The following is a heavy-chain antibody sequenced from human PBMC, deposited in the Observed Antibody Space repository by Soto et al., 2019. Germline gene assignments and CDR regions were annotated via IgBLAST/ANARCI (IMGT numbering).Heavy chain of an antibody. J-gene: IGHJ4*02. Sequence: EVQLVQSGAEVKKPGESLKISCKGSGYSFTSYWIGWVRQMPGKGLEWMGIIYGDSDIRYSPSFQGQVTISADKSISTAYLQRSTAKASDTAMSDGASQSTGGNLVRGGPIQYSGPGTLVPVSS. CDR3: ASQSTGGNLVRGGPIQY. D-gene: IGHD3-10*01. CDR1: GYSFTSYW. V-gene: IGHV5-51*03. CDR2: IYGDSDI.